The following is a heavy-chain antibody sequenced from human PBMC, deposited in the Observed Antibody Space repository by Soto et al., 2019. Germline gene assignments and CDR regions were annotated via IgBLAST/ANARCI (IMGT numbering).Heavy chain of an antibody. CDR2: ISGYTANT. CDR1: GYTLTNHG. CDR3: ARDFYPRAYYFYY. J-gene: IGHJ4*02. V-gene: IGHV1-18*04. Sequence: QVQLLQSGEEVKKPGASLKVSCKASGYTLTNHGISWVRQAPGQGLEWVGWISGYTANTKYAQKVQGRVTMSTDTSTNTADMELRSLRADDTAVYYCARDFYPRAYYFYYWGQGTLVTVSS.